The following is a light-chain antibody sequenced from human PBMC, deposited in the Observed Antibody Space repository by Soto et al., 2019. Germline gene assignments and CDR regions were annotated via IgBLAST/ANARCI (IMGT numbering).Light chain of an antibody. CDR1: QSVSSY. CDR3: QQRSSWPST. CDR2: DAS. V-gene: IGKV3-11*01. J-gene: IGKJ4*01. Sequence: EIVLTQSPVTLSLSPGERATLSCRASQSVSSYLAWYQQKPGQAPRLLIYDASNRATGIPVRFSGSGSGTDFTLTISSLEPEDFAVYYCQQRSSWPSTFGGGTKVEIK.